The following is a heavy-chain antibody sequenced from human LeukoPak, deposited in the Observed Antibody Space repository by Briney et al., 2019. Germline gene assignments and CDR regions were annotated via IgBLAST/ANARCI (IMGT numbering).Heavy chain of an antibody. CDR3: AKDRSPEQWLVVNAFDI. D-gene: IGHD6-19*01. Sequence: GGSLRLSCETSGFIFSNCWMTWVRQAPGKGLEWVTSIRRNGNDKYYADSVKGRFTISRDNSKNTLFLQMNSLRTEDTAVYYCAKDRSPEQWLVVNAFDIWGQGTMVTASS. CDR1: GFIFSNCW. J-gene: IGHJ3*02. CDR2: IRRNGNDK. V-gene: IGHV3-30*02.